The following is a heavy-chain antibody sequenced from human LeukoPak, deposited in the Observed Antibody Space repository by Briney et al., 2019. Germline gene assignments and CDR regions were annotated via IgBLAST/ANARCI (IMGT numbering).Heavy chain of an antibody. J-gene: IGHJ5*02. Sequence: ASVKVSCKASGGTFSSYAISWVRQAPGQGLEWMGRITPILGIANYAQKFQGRVTITADKSTSTAYMELSSLRSEDTAVYYCASYRYSSSWYVFDPWGQGTLVTVSS. CDR1: GGTFSSYA. CDR2: ITPILGIA. D-gene: IGHD6-13*01. V-gene: IGHV1-69*04. CDR3: ASYRYSSSWYVFDP.